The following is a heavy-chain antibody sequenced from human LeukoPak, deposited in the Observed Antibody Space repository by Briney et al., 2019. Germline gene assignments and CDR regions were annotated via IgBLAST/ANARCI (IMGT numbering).Heavy chain of an antibody. CDR2: IYYSGST. CDR1: GGSISSYY. J-gene: IGHJ4*02. V-gene: IGHV4-59*01. D-gene: IGHD3-22*01. Sequence: SETLSLTCTVSGGSISSYYWSWIRQPPGKGLEWIGYIYYSGSTNYNPSLKSRVTISVDTSKNQFSLKLSSVTAADTAVYYCARDYYDSSGYYAHFDYWGQGTLVTVSS. CDR3: ARDYYDSSGYYAHFDY.